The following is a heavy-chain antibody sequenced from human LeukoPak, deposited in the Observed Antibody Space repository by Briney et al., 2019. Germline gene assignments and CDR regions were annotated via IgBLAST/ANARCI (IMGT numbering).Heavy chain of an antibody. V-gene: IGHV3-74*01. CDR3: ARDQDSSGWYVGYYYYYGMDV. J-gene: IGHJ6*02. D-gene: IGHD6-19*01. Sequence: GGSLRLSCAASGLTFSSYWMHWVRQAPGKGLVWVSRINSDGSSTSYADSVKGRFTISRDNAKNTLYLQMNSLRAEDTAVYYCARDQDSSGWYVGYYYYYGMDVWGQGTTVTASS. CDR1: GLTFSSYW. CDR2: INSDGSST.